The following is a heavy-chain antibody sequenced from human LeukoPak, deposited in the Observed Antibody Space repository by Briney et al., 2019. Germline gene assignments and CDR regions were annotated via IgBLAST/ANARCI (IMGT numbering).Heavy chain of an antibody. Sequence: GGSLRVSCAASGFTFSSYSMNWVRQAPGKGLEWVSSISSSSSYIYYADSMKGRFTISRDNAKNSLHLQMNSLTVEDTAVYYCARDRLYCSGTSCYTGNAFDIWGQGTMVTVSS. J-gene: IGHJ3*02. CDR3: ARDRLYCSGTSCYTGNAFDI. V-gene: IGHV3-21*01. CDR2: ISSSSSYI. CDR1: GFTFSSYS. D-gene: IGHD2-2*02.